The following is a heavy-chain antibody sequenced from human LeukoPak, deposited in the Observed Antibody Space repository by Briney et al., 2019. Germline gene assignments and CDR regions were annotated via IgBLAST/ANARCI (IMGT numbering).Heavy chain of an antibody. CDR1: GFTVSSNY. CDR2: IYSGGNT. D-gene: IGHD6-13*01. Sequence: GGSLRLSCAASGFTVSSNYMSWVRQAPGKGLEWVSVIYSGGNTYYADSVKGRFTISRDNSKNTLYLQMNSLRAEDTAVYYCARDSGQQGDYYYGMDVWGQGTTVTVSS. V-gene: IGHV3-66*01. J-gene: IGHJ6*02. CDR3: ARDSGQQGDYYYGMDV.